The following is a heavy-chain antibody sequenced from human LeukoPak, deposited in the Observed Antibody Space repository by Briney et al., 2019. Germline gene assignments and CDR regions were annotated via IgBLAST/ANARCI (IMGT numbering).Heavy chain of an antibody. CDR1: GFTFSSFL. D-gene: IGHD2/OR15-2a*01. J-gene: IGHJ4*02. V-gene: IGHV3-74*01. CDR3: IRYYDY. Sequence: GGSLRLSCAASGFTFSSFLMHWVRQVPGKGLVWVSRINLDGSSAVYADSVKGRFTISRDNAKNTLFLQMNSLRGEDTAVYYCIRYYDYWGQGTLVTVSP. CDR2: INLDGSSA.